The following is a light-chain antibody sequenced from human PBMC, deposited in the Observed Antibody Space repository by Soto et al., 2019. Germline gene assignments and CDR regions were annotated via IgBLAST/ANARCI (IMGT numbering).Light chain of an antibody. V-gene: IGKV2-28*01. J-gene: IGKJ1*01. CDR1: QSLLHSNGYTY. CDR2: WGS. CDR3: IQCLQSPPT. Sequence: DIVMTQSPLSLPVTPGEPASISCRSSQSLLHSNGYTYLDWYLQKPGQSPHLLIYWGSNRASGVPDRFSGSGSGTDFTLKINRVEAADVGVYFCIQCLQSPPTFGQGTKVEIK.